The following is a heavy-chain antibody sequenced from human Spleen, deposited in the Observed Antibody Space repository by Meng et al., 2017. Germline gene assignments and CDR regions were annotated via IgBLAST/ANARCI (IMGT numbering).Heavy chain of an antibody. D-gene: IGHD3-10*01. CDR1: GGSISSGDYY. Sequence: QVQLQESGPGLVKPSQTLSLTCTVSGGSISSGDYYWRWIRHPPGQGLGWVGYIYTRGRTYYHPSLKSRVTISVAPSNTPFPLKLSSVTAADPAVYYCVCGEWGLGMGGGAHFDYWGQGTLVTVSS. CDR2: IYTRGRT. CDR3: VCGEWGLGMGGGAHFDY. J-gene: IGHJ4*02. V-gene: IGHV4-30-4*01.